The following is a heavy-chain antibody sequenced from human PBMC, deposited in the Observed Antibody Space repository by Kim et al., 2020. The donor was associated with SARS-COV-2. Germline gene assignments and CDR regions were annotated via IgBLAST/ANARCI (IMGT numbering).Heavy chain of an antibody. Sequence: SVKVSCKVSGYTLTELSMHWVRQAPGKGLEWMGGFDPEDGETIYAQKFQGRVTMTEDTSTDTAYMELSSLRSEDTAVYYCATIVTGYSSGWYAPNWFDPWGQGTLVTVSS. V-gene: IGHV1-24*01. D-gene: IGHD6-19*01. CDR1: GYTLTELS. CDR2: FDPEDGET. CDR3: ATIVTGYSSGWYAPNWFDP. J-gene: IGHJ5*02.